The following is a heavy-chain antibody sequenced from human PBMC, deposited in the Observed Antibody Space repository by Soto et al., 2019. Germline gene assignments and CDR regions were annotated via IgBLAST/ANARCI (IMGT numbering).Heavy chain of an antibody. Sequence: PGGSLRLSCAASGFTFSSYAMSWVRQAPGKGLEWVSAISGSGGSTYYADSVKGRFTISRDNSKNTLYLQMNSLRAEDTAVYYCAKDLPIGYYYGSGSHFDYWGQGTLVTVSS. CDR1: GFTFSSYA. CDR3: AKDLPIGYYYGSGSHFDY. J-gene: IGHJ4*02. CDR2: ISGSGGST. D-gene: IGHD3-10*01. V-gene: IGHV3-23*01.